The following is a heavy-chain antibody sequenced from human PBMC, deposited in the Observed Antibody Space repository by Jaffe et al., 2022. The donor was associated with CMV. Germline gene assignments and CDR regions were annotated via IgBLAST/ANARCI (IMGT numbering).Heavy chain of an antibody. V-gene: IGHV1-46*01. CDR3: ARDISMAAYGMDV. Sequence: QVQLVQSGAEVKKPGASVKVSCKASGYTFTSYYLHWVRQAPGQGLEWMGLIDPSGGSTSYAQKFKGRLSLTRDTSTNTVSMELSSLRSEDTAVYYCARDISMAAYGMDVWGQGTTVTVSS. J-gene: IGHJ6*02. CDR2: IDPSGGST. CDR1: GYTFTSYY. D-gene: IGHD6-19*01.